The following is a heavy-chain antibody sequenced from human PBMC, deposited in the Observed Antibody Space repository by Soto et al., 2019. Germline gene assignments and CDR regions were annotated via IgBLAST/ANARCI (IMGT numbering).Heavy chain of an antibody. CDR2: VSFRGDI. CDR1: GFMFSSYT. D-gene: IGHD2-2*01. Sequence: SLRLSCTASGFMFSSYTMSWVRQAPGKGLEWVSSVSFRGDIYYADSLEGRFTISRDDAKNSLYLQMNSLRAEDTAVYYCARGCSSASCYYYWGQGTLVTVSS. CDR3: ARGCSSASCYYY. J-gene: IGHJ4*02. V-gene: IGHV3-21*01.